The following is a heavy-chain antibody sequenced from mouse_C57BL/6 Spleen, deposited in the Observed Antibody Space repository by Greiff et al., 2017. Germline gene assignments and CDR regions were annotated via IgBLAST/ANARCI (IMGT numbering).Heavy chain of an antibody. D-gene: IGHD1-1*01. CDR2: INPSNGGT. CDR1: GYTFTSYW. V-gene: IGHV1-53*01. CDR3: ARSTYGSKLWYFDV. J-gene: IGHJ1*03. Sequence: QVQLQQPGTELVKPGASVKLSCKASGYTFTSYWMHWVKQRPGQGLEWIGNINPSNGGTNYNEKFKSKATLTVDKSSSTAYMQLSSLTSEDSAVYYCARSTYGSKLWYFDVWGTGTTVTVSA.